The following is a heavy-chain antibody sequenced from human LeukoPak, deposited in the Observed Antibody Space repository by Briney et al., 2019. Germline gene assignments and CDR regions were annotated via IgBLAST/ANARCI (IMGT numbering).Heavy chain of an antibody. CDR1: GFTFSSYA. J-gene: IGHJ4*02. Sequence: GGSLRLSCAASGFTFSSYAMSWVRQAPGRGLEWVSGIVNSGSRTYYADSVQGRFTISRDNSQNTLYLQMNSLRAEDTALYYCAKLSDKYCSGGSCYLDYWGQGALVTVSS. V-gene: IGHV3-23*01. D-gene: IGHD2-15*01. CDR3: AKLSDKYCSGGSCYLDY. CDR2: IVNSGSRT.